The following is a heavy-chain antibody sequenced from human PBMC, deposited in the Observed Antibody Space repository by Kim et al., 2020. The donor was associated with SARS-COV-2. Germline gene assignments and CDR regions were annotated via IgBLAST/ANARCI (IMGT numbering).Heavy chain of an antibody. CDR3: ARDPSLVGGTVDAFEV. V-gene: IGHV4-30-4*01. J-gene: IGHJ3*01. D-gene: IGHD1-26*01. Sequence: SETLSLTCTVSGGSISSGDSYWIWIRQPPGKGLEWIAYIYYSGSTYYNPSLKSRVTISVDTSKTQFSLKLSSVTAADPAVYYCARDPSLVGGTVDAFEV. CDR1: GGSISSGDSY. CDR2: IYYSGST.